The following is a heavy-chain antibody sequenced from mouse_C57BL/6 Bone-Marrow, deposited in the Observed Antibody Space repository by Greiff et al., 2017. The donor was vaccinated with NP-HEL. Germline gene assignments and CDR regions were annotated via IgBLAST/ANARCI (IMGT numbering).Heavy chain of an antibody. CDR3: ARVPGLYYFDY. J-gene: IGHJ2*01. Sequence: EVQLVESGPGLVKPSPSLSLTCSVTGYSITSGYYWNWIRQFPGNKLEWMGYISYDGSNNYNPSLKNRISITRDTSKNQFFLKLNSVTTEDTATYYCARVPGLYYFDYWGQGTTLTVSS. V-gene: IGHV3-6*01. CDR2: ISYDGSN. CDR1: GYSITSGYY.